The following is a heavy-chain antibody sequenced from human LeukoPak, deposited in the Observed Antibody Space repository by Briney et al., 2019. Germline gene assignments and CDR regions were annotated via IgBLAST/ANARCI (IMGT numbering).Heavy chain of an antibody. CDR3: AKSQLDPNYPLCLDY. D-gene: IGHD6-6*01. V-gene: IGHV3-23*01. J-gene: IGHJ4*02. Sequence: PGGSLRLSCAASGFTFSSYAMSWVRQAPGKGLEWVSAISGSGGSTYYADSVKGRFTISRDNSKNTLYLQMNSLRAEDTAVYYCAKSQLDPNYPLCLDYWGQGTLVTVSS. CDR1: GFTFSSYA. CDR2: ISGSGGST.